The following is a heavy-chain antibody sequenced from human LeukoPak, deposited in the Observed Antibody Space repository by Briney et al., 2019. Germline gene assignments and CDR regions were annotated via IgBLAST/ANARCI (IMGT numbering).Heavy chain of an antibody. V-gene: IGHV4-34*01. Sequence: PSETLSLTCAVYGGSFSGYYWSWIRQPPGKGLEWIGEINHSGSTNYNPSLKSRVTISVDTSKNQFSLKLSSVTAADTAVYYCARHDGYCSSTSCYNPAFDIWGQGTMVTVSS. CDR2: INHSGST. CDR1: GGSFSGYY. CDR3: ARHDGYCSSTSCYNPAFDI. D-gene: IGHD2-2*02. J-gene: IGHJ3*02.